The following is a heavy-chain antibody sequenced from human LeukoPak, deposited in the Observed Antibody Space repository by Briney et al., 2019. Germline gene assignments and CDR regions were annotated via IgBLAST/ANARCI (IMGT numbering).Heavy chain of an antibody. CDR1: GYRFTSYW. V-gene: IGHV5-51*01. CDR3: ARLGLAQQWLASIDY. J-gene: IGHJ4*02. CDR2: ICPGDSDT. D-gene: IGHD6-19*01. Sequence: GESLKISCKGSGYRFTSYWIGWVRQMPGKGPEWMGIICPGDSDTRYSPSFQGQATISADKSISTAYLQWSSLKASDTAMYYCARLGLAQQWLASIDYWGQGTLVTVSS.